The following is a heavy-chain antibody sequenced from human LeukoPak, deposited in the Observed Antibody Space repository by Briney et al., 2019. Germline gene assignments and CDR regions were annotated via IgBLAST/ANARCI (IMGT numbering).Heavy chain of an antibody. V-gene: IGHV1-2*02. CDR2: INSNSGST. CDR1: GYTFTDYY. Sequence: GASMKVSCKASGYTFTDYYVHWVRQAPGQGLEWMGWINSNSGSTSYAQNFQGRVTMTRDTSISTLYVELSSLRSDDTAVYYCARVRVYSSGWNFDYWGQGTLVTVSS. CDR3: ARVRVYSSGWNFDY. J-gene: IGHJ4*02. D-gene: IGHD6-19*01.